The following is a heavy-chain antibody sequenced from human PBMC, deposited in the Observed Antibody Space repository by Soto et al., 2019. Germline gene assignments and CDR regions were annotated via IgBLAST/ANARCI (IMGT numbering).Heavy chain of an antibody. J-gene: IGHJ4*02. CDR1: VGSFSGYY. CDR2: ISHSGGT. V-gene: IGHV4-34*01. CDR3: ARGIARNGALDY. D-gene: IGHD4-17*01. Sequence: SETLSLTCAVYVGSFSGYYWSWIRQAPGKWLEWVGEISHSGGTNXXPSLKSRVXISIDATENQFXLMLTXLTAADTAVYYCARGIARNGALDYWRQGTLVTVSS.